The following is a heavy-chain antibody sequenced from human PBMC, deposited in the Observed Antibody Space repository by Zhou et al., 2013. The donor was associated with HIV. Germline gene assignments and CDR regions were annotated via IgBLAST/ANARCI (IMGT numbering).Heavy chain of an antibody. CDR1: GGTFSSYA. Sequence: QVQLVQSGAEVKKPGSSVKVSCKASGGTFSSYAISWVRQAPGQGLEWMGGIIPIFGTTNYAQKFQGRVTITADESTSTAYMELSSLRSEDTAVYYCAREGKDYYDSSGPGAFDIWGQGTMVTVSS. CDR2: IIPIFGTT. CDR3: AREGKDYYDSSGPGAFDI. V-gene: IGHV1-69*12. J-gene: IGHJ3*02. D-gene: IGHD3-22*01.